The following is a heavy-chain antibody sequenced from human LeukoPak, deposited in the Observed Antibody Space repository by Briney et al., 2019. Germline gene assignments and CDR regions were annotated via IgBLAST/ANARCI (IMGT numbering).Heavy chain of an antibody. CDR1: GGTFSSYA. V-gene: IGHV1-69*05. CDR3: AGGRSPYFFYYMDV. CDR2: IIPIFGTA. D-gene: IGHD3-10*01. Sequence: SVTVSCKASGGTFSSYAISGVGQARGQGREGMGVIIPIFGTANYAQKFQGSVTITTDESTSTAYMELSSLRSEDTAVYYCAGGRSPYFFYYMDVWGKGTTVTVSS. J-gene: IGHJ6*03.